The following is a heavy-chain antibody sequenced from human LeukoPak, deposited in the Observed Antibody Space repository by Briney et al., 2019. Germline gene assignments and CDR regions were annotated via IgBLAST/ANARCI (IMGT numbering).Heavy chain of an antibody. J-gene: IGHJ4*02. CDR2: FYHSGST. Sequence: PSETLSLTCAVSGYSISSGYYWGWIRQPPGKGLEWIGNFYHSGSTYYNPSLKSRVTISVDTSKNQFSLKLSSVTAADTANCARRKVAAEIDYWGQGTLVTVSS. V-gene: IGHV4-38-2*01. CDR3: ARRKVAAEIDY. CDR1: GYSISSGYY. D-gene: IGHD6-13*01.